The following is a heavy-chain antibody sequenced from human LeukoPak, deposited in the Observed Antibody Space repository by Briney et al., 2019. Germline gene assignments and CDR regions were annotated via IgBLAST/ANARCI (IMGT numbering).Heavy chain of an antibody. CDR3: VRDLHWGGFDV. CDR1: GFTFSSYS. CDR2: ISSSSSYI. D-gene: IGHD7-27*01. J-gene: IGHJ3*01. V-gene: IGHV3-21*04. Sequence: PGGSLRLSCAASGFTFSSYSMSWVRQAPGKGLEWVSSISSSSSYIYYADSVKGRFTISRDNAKNSLYLQMNSLRAEDTALYYCVRDLHWGGFDVWGQGTMVTVSS.